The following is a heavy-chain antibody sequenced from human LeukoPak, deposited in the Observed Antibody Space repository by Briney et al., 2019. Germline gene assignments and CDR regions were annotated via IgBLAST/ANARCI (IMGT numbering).Heavy chain of an antibody. D-gene: IGHD3-22*01. J-gene: IGHJ4*02. Sequence: SGPTLVNPTQTLTLTCTFSGFLLSTSGMCMSWIRQPPGKALEWLGRIDWDDDKYYSTSLKTRLTLSKDTSKNQVVLTMTNVDPEDTATYYCARTKADSSGYFSHDYWGQGTLVTVSS. V-gene: IGHV2-70*11. CDR1: GFLLSTSGMC. CDR2: IDWDDDK. CDR3: ARTKADSSGYFSHDY.